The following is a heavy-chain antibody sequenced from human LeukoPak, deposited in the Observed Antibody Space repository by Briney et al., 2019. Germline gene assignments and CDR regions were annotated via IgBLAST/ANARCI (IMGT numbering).Heavy chain of an antibody. J-gene: IGHJ4*02. V-gene: IGHV3-23*01. CDR1: GFTFSSYA. CDR2: ISGSGGST. D-gene: IGHD3-10*01. Sequence: GGSLRLSCAASGFTFSSYAMSWVRQAPGKGLEWVSAISGSGGSTYYADSVKGRFTISRDNSKNTLYLQMNSLRAEDTAVYYCARVVRLSRRGGFDYWGQGTLVTVSS. CDR3: ARVVRLSRRGGFDY.